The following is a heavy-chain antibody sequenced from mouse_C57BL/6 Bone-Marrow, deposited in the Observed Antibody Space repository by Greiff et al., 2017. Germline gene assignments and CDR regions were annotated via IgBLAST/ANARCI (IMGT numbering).Heavy chain of an antibody. Sequence: QVQLQQSGAELVKPGASVKMSCKASGYTFTSYWITWVKQRPGQGLEWIGDIYPGSGSTNYNEKFKSKATLTVDTSSSTAYMQLSSLTSEDSAVYYCARGEGPYAMDYWGQGTSVTVSS. V-gene: IGHV1-55*01. CDR1: GYTFTSYW. CDR3: ARGEGPYAMDY. CDR2: IYPGSGST. J-gene: IGHJ4*01.